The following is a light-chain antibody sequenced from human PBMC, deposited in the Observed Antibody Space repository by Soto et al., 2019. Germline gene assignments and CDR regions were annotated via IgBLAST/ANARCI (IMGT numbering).Light chain of an antibody. J-gene: IGLJ2*01. CDR3: SSYTSRTSLV. V-gene: IGLV2-14*01. Sequence: QSVLTQPASVSGSPGQSITISCTGTSSDVGRYNYVSWYQQHPGKAPKLMIYEVSNRPSGVSNRFSGSKSGNTASLTISGLQIEDEADYYCSSYTSRTSLVFDGGTKLTVL. CDR2: EVS. CDR1: SSDVGRYNY.